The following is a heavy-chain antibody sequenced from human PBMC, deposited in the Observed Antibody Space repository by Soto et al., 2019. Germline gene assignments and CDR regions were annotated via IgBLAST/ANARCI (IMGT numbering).Heavy chain of an antibody. CDR1: GFTFSSYA. Sequence: EVHLEESGGGLEQPGRSRRISCAASGFTFSSYAMNWVRQAPGKGLEWISYISVGSGSIFYADSVRGRFTISRDDAQNSVYLQMDTLRYEDTAMYYCVRDDKWAFDIWGQGTTVIVSS. CDR3: VRDDKWAFDI. D-gene: IGHD1-26*01. CDR2: ISVGSGSI. V-gene: IGHV3-48*02. J-gene: IGHJ3*02.